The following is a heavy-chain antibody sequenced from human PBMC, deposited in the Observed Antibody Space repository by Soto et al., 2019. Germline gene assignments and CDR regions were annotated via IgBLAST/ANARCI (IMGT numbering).Heavy chain of an antibody. Sequence: SETLSLTCTVSGGSISSSSYYWGWIRQPPGKGLEWIGSIYYSGSTYYNPSLKSRVTISVDTSKNQFSLKLSSVTAADTAVYYCASVVPYYYDSSGYYGDYFDYWGQGTLVTVSS. D-gene: IGHD3-22*01. V-gene: IGHV4-39*01. CDR1: GGSISSSSYY. J-gene: IGHJ4*02. CDR2: IYYSGST. CDR3: ASVVPYYYDSSGYYGDYFDY.